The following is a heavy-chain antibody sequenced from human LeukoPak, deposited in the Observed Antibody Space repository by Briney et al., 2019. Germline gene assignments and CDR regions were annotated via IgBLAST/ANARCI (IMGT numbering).Heavy chain of an antibody. V-gene: IGHV3-15*01. CDR1: GFTFSNAW. Sequence: GSLRLSCAASGFTFSNAWMSWVRQAPGKGLEWVGRIKSKTDGGTTDYAAPVKGRFTISRDNSKNTLYLQMNSLRAEDTAVYYCARETPSYYYDSSGYTFDYWGQGTLVTVSS. D-gene: IGHD3-22*01. CDR2: IKSKTDGGTT. CDR3: ARETPSYYYDSSGYTFDY. J-gene: IGHJ4*02.